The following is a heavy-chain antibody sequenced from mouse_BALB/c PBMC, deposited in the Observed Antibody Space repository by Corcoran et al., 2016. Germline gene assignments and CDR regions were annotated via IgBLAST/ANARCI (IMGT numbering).Heavy chain of an antibody. CDR1: GFNIKDTY. V-gene: IGHV14-3*02. J-gene: IGHJ4*01. CDR3: ARRGYYAMDY. CDR2: IDPENGNT. Sequence: EVQLQQSGAELVKPGASVKLSCTASGFNIKDTYMHWVKQRPEQGLEWIGWIDPENGNTIYDPKFQGKASITADTSSNTAYLQLSSLTSEDTAVYYCARRGYYAMDYWGQGTSVTVSS.